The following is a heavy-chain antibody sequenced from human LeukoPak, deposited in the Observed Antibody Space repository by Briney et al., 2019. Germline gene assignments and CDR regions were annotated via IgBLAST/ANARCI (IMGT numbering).Heavy chain of an antibody. V-gene: IGHV1-46*01. D-gene: IGHD1-7*01. J-gene: IGHJ4*02. CDR2: INPSGVST. CDR1: GYTFTSYY. CDR3: ARVGGTAPFDY. Sequence: ASVKVSCKASGYTFTSYYMHWVRRAPGQGLEWMGIINPSGVSTSYAQKFQGRVTMTRDTSTSTVYMELSSLRSEDTAVYYCARVGGTAPFDYWGQGTLVTVSS.